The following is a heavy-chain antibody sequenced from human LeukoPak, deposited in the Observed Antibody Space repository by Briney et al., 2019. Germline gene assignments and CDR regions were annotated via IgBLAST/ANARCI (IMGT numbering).Heavy chain of an antibody. V-gene: IGHV5-51*01. CDR3: ARSPGYCSSTSCFWFDP. J-gene: IGHJ5*02. CDR2: IYPGDSDS. CDR1: GYSFTSYW. D-gene: IGHD2-2*01. Sequence: GESLKISCKGSGYSFTSYWIGWVRQMPGKGLEWMGIIYPGDSDSRYSPSFQGQVTISADKSISTAYLQWSSLKASDTAMYYCARSPGYCSSTSCFWFDPWGQGTLVTVSS.